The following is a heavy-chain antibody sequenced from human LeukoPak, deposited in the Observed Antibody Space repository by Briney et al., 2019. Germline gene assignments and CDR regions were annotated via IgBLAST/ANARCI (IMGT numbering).Heavy chain of an antibody. CDR1: GLTFSDYY. J-gene: IGHJ4*02. CDR3: ARDAYYYDSSGYYVY. V-gene: IGHV3-11*04. D-gene: IGHD3-22*01. CDR2: ISSSGNTI. Sequence: GGSLRLSCAASGLTFSDYYMSWIRQAPGKGLEWVSYISSSGNTIYYADSVKGRFTISRDNAKNSPYLQMNSLRAEDTAVYYCARDAYYYDSSGYYVYWGQGTLVTVSS.